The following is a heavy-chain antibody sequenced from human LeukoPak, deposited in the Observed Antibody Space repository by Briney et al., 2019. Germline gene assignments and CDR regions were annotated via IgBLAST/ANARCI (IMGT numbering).Heavy chain of an antibody. CDR1: GFTFNSYA. CDR3: ARALVGDGYNYGY. V-gene: IGHV3-74*01. CDR2: INSDGSST. Sequence: GGSLRLSCEASGFTFNSYAMSWVRQAPGKGLVWVSRINSDGSSTSYADSVKGRFTISRDNAKNTLYLQMNSLRAEDTAVYYCARALVGDGYNYGYWGQGTLVTVSS. J-gene: IGHJ4*02. D-gene: IGHD5-24*01.